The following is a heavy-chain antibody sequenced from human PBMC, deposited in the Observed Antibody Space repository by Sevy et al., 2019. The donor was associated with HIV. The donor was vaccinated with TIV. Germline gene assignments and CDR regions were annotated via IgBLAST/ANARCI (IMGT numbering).Heavy chain of an antibody. CDR2: ISYDGSNK. J-gene: IGHJ5*02. V-gene: IGHV3-30-3*01. Sequence: GWSLRLSCAASGFTFSSYAMHWVRQAPGKGLEWVAVISYDGSNKYYADSVKGRFTISRDNSKNTLYLQMNSLRAEDTAVYYCARGRIAAAGTLDWFDPWGQGTLVTVSS. CDR1: GFTFSSYA. CDR3: ARGRIAAAGTLDWFDP. D-gene: IGHD6-13*01.